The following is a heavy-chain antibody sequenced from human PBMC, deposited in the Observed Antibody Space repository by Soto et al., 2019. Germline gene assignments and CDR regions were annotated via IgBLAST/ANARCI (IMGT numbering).Heavy chain of an antibody. J-gene: IGHJ3*02. V-gene: IGHV4-4*02. CDR3: AGGRLAVAGTTDAFDI. Sequence: QVQLQESGPGLVKPSGTLSLTCAVSSCSISSSNWWSWVRQPPGKGLALIGEIDHSGSTNSNPSLKGRVTISVDKSKNQFSLKLSSVTAAATAVYYCAGGRLAVAGTTDAFDIWGQGTMVTVSS. CDR1: SCSISSSNW. D-gene: IGHD6-19*01. CDR2: IDHSGST.